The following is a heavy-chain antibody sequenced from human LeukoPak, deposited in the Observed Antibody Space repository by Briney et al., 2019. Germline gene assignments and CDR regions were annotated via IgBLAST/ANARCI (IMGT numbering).Heavy chain of an antibody. CDR1: GFTFSSYG. Sequence: GGSLRLSCAASGFTFSSYGMHWVRQAPGKGLEWGAFIRYDGSNKYYADSVKGRFTISRDNSKNTLYLQMNSLRAEDTAVYYCAKDPEMATAAGDYWGQGTLVTVSS. CDR3: AKDPEMATAAGDY. J-gene: IGHJ4*02. V-gene: IGHV3-30*02. D-gene: IGHD5-24*01. CDR2: IRYDGSNK.